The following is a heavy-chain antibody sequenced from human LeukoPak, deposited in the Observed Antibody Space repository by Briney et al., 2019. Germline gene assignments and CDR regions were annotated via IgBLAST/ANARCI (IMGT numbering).Heavy chain of an antibody. V-gene: IGHV3-30*02. CDR2: IRYDGSNK. CDR1: GFTFSSYG. CDR3: AKDLGPYYYYYMDV. J-gene: IGHJ6*03. Sequence: PTGGSLRLSCAASGFTFSSYGMHWVRQAPGKGLEWVAFIRYDGSNKYYADSVKGRFTISRDNSKNTLYLQMNSLRAEDTAVYYCAKDLGPYYYYYMDVWGKGTTDTVSS. D-gene: IGHD3-16*01.